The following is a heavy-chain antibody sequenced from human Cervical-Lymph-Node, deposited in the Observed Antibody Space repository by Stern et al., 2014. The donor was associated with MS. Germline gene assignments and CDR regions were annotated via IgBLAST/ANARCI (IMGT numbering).Heavy chain of an antibody. J-gene: IGHJ4*02. CDR1: GDSISSYTHY. CDR2: VYYSGAT. V-gene: IGHV4-39*01. Sequence: QVQLQESGPGLVKPSETLSLTCAVSGDSISSYTHYWAWIRQPPGKGLEWIGSVYYSGATYYNPSLKSPVTISVDTSKTHFSLGLNSVTAADTAVYYCAKHACTGAACPFDLWGQGTLVTVSS. CDR3: AKHACTGAACPFDL. D-gene: IGHD2-8*02.